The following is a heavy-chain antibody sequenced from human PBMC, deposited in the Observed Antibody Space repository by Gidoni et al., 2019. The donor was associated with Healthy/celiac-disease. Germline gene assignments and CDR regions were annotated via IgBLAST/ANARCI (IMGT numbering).Heavy chain of an antibody. CDR2: IKSKTDGGTT. Sequence: EVQLVESGGGLVKPGGSLRLYCAASDFTFSNALMKWVRQAPGKGLEWVGRIKSKTDGGTTDYAAPVKGRFTISRDDSKNTLYLQMNSLKTEDTAVYYCTTAGSSGWYQTYYYYYYGMDVWGQGTTVTVSS. D-gene: IGHD6-19*01. CDR3: TTAGSSGWYQTYYYYYYGMDV. V-gene: IGHV3-15*07. CDR1: DFTFSNAL. J-gene: IGHJ6*02.